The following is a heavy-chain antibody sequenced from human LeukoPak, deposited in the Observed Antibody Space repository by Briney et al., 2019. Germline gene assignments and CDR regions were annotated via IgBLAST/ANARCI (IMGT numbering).Heavy chain of an antibody. CDR1: GGSFSGYY. CDR3: ARGGVGATSNYFDY. CDR2: INHSGST. D-gene: IGHD1-26*01. Sequence: SETLSPTCAVYGGSFSGYYWSWIRQPPGKGLEWIGEINHSGSTNYNPSLKSRATISVDTSKNQFSLKLSSVTAADTAVYYCARGGVGATSNYFDYWGQGTLVTVSS. V-gene: IGHV4-34*01. J-gene: IGHJ4*02.